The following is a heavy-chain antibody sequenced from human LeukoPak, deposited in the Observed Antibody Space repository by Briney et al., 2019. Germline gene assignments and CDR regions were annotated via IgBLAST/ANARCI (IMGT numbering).Heavy chain of an antibody. D-gene: IGHD3-3*01. CDR2: ISSSSSYI. CDR1: GFTFSSYS. Sequence: NPGGSLRLSCAASGFTFSSYSMNWVRQAPGKGLEWVSSISSSSSYIYYAGSVKGRFTISRDNAKNSLYLQMNSLRAEDTAVYYCAREGNTIFGVVSPFDYWGQGTLVTVSS. CDR3: AREGNTIFGVVSPFDY. V-gene: IGHV3-21*01. J-gene: IGHJ4*02.